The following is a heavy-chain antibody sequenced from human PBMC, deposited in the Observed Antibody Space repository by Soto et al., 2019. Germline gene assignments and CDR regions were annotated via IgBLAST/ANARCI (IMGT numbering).Heavy chain of an antibody. CDR2: FDPEDGET. D-gene: IGHD3-10*01. Sequence: QVQLVQSGAEVKKPGASVKVSCKVSGYTLTELSMHWVRQAPGKGLEWMGGFDPEDGETIYAQKFQGRVTMTEDTSTDTAYMELSSLRSEDTAVYYCATRRPTSYYYGSGSYSFFDYWGQGTLVTVSS. J-gene: IGHJ4*02. CDR3: ATRRPTSYYYGSGSYSFFDY. CDR1: GYTLTELS. V-gene: IGHV1-24*01.